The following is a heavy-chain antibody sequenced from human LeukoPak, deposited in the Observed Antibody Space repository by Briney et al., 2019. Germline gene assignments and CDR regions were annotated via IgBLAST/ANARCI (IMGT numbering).Heavy chain of an antibody. CDR2: IYYSGST. CDR1: GGSISSYY. V-gene: IGHV4-59*01. J-gene: IGHJ4*02. CDR3: ARDLFVGAAQI. D-gene: IGHD1-26*01. Sequence: SETLSLTCTVSGGSISSYYWSWIRQFPGKGLEWIGYIYYSGSTNYNPSLKSRVTMSLYTSKNQFSLKPSSVTAADTALYYCARDLFVGAAQIWGQGTLVTVSS.